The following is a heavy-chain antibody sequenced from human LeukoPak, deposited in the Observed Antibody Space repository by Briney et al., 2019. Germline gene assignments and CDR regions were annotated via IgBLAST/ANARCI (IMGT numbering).Heavy chain of an antibody. J-gene: IGHJ3*02. CDR2: IYYSGST. CDR3: ARWLQLTRAFDI. CDR1: GGSISSYY. Sequence: ASETLSLTCTVSGGSISSYYWSWIRQPPGKGLEWIGYIYYSGSTNYNPSLKSRVTISVDTSKNQFSLKLSSVTAADTAVYYCARWLQLTRAFDIWGQGTMVTVSS. V-gene: IGHV4-59*01. D-gene: IGHD5-24*01.